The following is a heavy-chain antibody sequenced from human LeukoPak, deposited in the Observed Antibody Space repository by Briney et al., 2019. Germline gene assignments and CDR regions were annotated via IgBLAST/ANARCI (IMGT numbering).Heavy chain of an antibody. V-gene: IGHV4-30-4*08. Sequence: SSETLSLTCTVSGGSISSGDYYWSWIRQPPGKGLEWIGYIYYSGSTYYNPSLKSRVTISVDTSKNQFSLKLSSVTAADTAVYYCARSFHDTMVRGVIDYFDYWGQGTLVTVSS. CDR3: ARSFHDTMVRGVIDYFDY. CDR1: GGSISSGDYY. D-gene: IGHD3-10*01. J-gene: IGHJ4*02. CDR2: IYYSGST.